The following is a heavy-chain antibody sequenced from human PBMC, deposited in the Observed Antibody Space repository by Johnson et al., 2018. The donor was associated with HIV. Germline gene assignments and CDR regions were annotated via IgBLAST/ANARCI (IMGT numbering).Heavy chain of an antibody. D-gene: IGHD1-26*01. Sequence: VQLVESGGGLVQSGGSLGLSCAATGFTFSIYSGGTTYYADSVKGRFTISRDNSKNTLYLQMNSLRAEDTAVYYCAKWSIVGATFSDAFDFWGHGTMVTVSS. CDR1: GFTFS. V-gene: IGHV3-66*01. J-gene: IGHJ3*01. CDR2: YSGGTT. CDR3: AKWSIVGATFSDAFDF.